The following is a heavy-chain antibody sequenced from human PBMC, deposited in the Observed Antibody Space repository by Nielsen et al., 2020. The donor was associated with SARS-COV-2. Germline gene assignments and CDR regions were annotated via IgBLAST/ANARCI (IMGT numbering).Heavy chain of an antibody. CDR1: GFTFSDYY. CDR2: ISSSSSYT. Sequence: GGSLRPSCAASGFTFSDYYMSWIRKAPGKGLEWVSYISSSSSYTNYADSVKGRFTISRDNAKNSLYLQMNSLRAEDTAVYYCARRYGGPQSMDYWGQGTLVTVSS. D-gene: IGHD4-23*01. V-gene: IGHV3-11*03. CDR3: ARRYGGPQSMDY. J-gene: IGHJ4*02.